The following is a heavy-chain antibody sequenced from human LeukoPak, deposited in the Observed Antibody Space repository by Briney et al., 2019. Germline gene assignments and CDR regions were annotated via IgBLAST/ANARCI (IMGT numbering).Heavy chain of an antibody. CDR2: IYYSGST. D-gene: IGHD3-9*01. Sequence: SETLSLTCTVSGGSISSSSYYWSWIRQPPGKGLEWIGYIYYSGSTNYNPSLKSRVTISVDTSKNQFSLKLSSVTAADTAVYYCARQLYYDILTGYFDYWGQGTLVTVSS. CDR1: GGSISSSSYY. V-gene: IGHV4-61*05. J-gene: IGHJ4*02. CDR3: ARQLYYDILTGYFDY.